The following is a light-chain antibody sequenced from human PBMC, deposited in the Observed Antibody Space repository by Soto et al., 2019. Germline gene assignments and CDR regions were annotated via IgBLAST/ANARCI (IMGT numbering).Light chain of an antibody. J-gene: IGKJ2*01. CDR2: KAS. CDR3: QQYNSYQYT. CDR1: QSISSW. Sequence: DIQMTQSPSTLSASVGDRVTITCRASQSISSWLAWYQQKPGKAPKLLIYKASSLESGVPSRFSGSRAGTEFTLTISSLQPDDFATYYCQQYNSYQYTFGQGTKQEIK. V-gene: IGKV1-5*03.